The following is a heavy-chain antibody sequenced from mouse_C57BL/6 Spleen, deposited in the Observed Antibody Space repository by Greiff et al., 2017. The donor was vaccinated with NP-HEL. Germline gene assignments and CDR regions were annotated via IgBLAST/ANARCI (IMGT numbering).Heavy chain of an antibody. CDR2: SRNKANDYTT. J-gene: IGHJ4*01. D-gene: IGHD2-4*01. CDR1: GFTFSDFY. CDR3: ASDGHDYGDAKDY. Sequence: EVQLVESGGGLVQPGRSLRLSCATSGFTFSDFYMEWVRQAPGKGLEWIAASRNKANDYTTEYSASVKGRFIVSRDSYQSILYLQMNALRAEDTAMYYCASDGHDYGDAKDYWGQGTSVTVSS. V-gene: IGHV7-1*01.